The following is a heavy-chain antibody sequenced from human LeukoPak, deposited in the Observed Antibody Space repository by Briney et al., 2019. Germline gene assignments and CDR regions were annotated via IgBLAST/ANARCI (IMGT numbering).Heavy chain of an antibody. CDR2: INHSGST. D-gene: IGHD6-19*01. CDR3: ARGYPYSSGWYTGRNYYYMDV. J-gene: IGHJ6*03. V-gene: IGHV4-38-2*02. CDR1: GYSISSGYY. Sequence: SETLSLTCTVSGYSISSGYYWSWIRQPPGKGLEWIGEINHSGSTNYNPSLKSRVTISVDTSKNQFSLKLRSVTAADTAVYYCARGYPYSSGWYTGRNYYYMDVWGKGTTVTVSS.